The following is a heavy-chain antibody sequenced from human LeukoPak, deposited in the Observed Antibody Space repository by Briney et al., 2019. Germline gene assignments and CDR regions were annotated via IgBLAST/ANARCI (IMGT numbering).Heavy chain of an antibody. CDR2: IIPIFGTA. CDR1: GGTFSSYA. V-gene: IGHV1-69*01. D-gene: IGHD5-18*01. CDR3: ARHDVDTAMVPWVAHGGYYYGMDV. J-gene: IGHJ6*02. Sequence: GSSVKVSCKASGGTFSSYAISWVRQAPGQGLEWMGGIIPIFGTANYAQKLQGRVTITADESTSTAYMELSSLRSEDTAVYYCARHDVDTAMVPWVAHGGYYYGMDVWGQGTTVTVSS.